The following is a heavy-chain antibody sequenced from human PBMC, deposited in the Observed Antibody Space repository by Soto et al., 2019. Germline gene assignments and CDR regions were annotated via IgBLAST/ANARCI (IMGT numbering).Heavy chain of an antibody. CDR3: ARDPHEFWTSYWFDP. J-gene: IGHJ5*02. CDR1: GYTFNTYG. Sequence: ASVKVSCKTSGYTFNTYGINWVRQAPGQGLELMGWISAYDGKTTYAEKFQVRVTLTTDTSTSTAYMELRSLRSDDTAIYYCARDPHEFWTSYWFDPWGQGTPVTVSS. CDR2: ISAYDGKT. D-gene: IGHD3-3*01. V-gene: IGHV1-18*01.